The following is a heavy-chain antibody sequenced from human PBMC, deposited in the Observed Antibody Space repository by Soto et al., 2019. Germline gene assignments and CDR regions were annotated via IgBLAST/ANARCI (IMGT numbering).Heavy chain of an antibody. CDR1: GFTFSTYV. V-gene: IGHV3-30-3*01. D-gene: IGHD3-22*01. CDR2: ISTDGNSE. CDR3: AREDESSGHAGTFHH. J-gene: IGHJ1*01. Sequence: QVQLVESGGAVVQPGRSLRLSCAASGFTFSTYVMHWVRHAPGKGLEWVAGISTDGNSEHYADSVKGRFTISRDNSKSTLNLQMNSLTGGDTAVYHCAREDESSGHAGTFHHWGQGTLVTVSS.